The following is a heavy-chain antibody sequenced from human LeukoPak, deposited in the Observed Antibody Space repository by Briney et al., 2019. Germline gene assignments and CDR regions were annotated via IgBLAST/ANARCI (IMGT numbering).Heavy chain of an antibody. Sequence: SQTLSLICTVSGGSISSGDYYWSWIRQPPGKGLEWIGYIYYSGSTNYNPSLKSRVTISVDTSKNQFSLKLSSVTAADTAVYYCARGPGIVVVPAARYYYYGMDVWGQGTTVTVSS. CDR2: IYYSGST. D-gene: IGHD2-2*01. CDR3: ARGPGIVVVPAARYYYYGMDV. CDR1: GGSISSGDYY. J-gene: IGHJ6*02. V-gene: IGHV4-30-4*08.